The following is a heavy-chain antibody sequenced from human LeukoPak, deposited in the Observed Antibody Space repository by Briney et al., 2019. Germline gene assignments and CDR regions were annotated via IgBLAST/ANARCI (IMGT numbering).Heavy chain of an antibody. CDR2: IYYSGST. D-gene: IGHD3-10*01. V-gene: IGHV4-39*07. J-gene: IGHJ6*02. CDR3: ARDLWFGELSYYYYGMDV. CDR1: GGSISSSSYY. Sequence: SETLSLTCAVSGGSISSSSYYWGWIRQPPGKGLEWIGSIYYSGSTYYNPSLKSRVIISVDTSKDQFSLKLSSVTAADTAVYYCARDLWFGELSYYYYGMDVWGQGTTVTVSS.